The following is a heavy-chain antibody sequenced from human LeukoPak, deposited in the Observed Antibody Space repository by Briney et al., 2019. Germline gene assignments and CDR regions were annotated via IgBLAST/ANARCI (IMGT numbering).Heavy chain of an antibody. CDR3: ATRSGDFWSGYVD. Sequence: GASVKVSCKVSGYSLTELSMQWVRQAPGKGLECLGGFDPEEAKMVYAQKFQCRVTMTEDTSTDTAYMELRGLRSEDTAVYYCATRSGDFWSGYVDWGQGTLVIVSS. CDR1: GYSLTELS. D-gene: IGHD3-3*01. CDR2: FDPEEAKM. V-gene: IGHV1-24*01. J-gene: IGHJ4*02.